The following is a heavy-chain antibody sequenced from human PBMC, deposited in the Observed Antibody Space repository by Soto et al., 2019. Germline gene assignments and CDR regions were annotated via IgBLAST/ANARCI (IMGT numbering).Heavy chain of an antibody. CDR3: ARDNGVITVTTSYYYYGMDV. D-gene: IGHD4-17*01. J-gene: IGHJ6*02. CDR1: AGSLSSYY. Sequence: SQTLSLPCTVSAGSLSSYYWSWIRQPAGQGLEWIGRIYTSGSTNYNPSLKSRVTMSVDTSKNQFSLKLSSVTAADTAVYYCARDNGVITVTTSYYYYGMDVWGQGTTVTVSS. V-gene: IGHV4-4*07. CDR2: IYTSGST.